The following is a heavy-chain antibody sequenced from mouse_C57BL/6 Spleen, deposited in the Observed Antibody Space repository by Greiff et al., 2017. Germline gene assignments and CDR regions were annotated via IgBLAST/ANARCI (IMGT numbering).Heavy chain of an antibody. Sequence: DVHLVESGGDLVKPGGSLKLSCAASGFTFSSYGMSWVRQTPDKRLEWVATISSGGSYTYYPDSVKGRFTISRDNAKNTLYLQMSSLKSEDTAMYCCARLYGSSRYYAMDYWGQGTSVTVSS. CDR3: ARLYGSSRYYAMDY. D-gene: IGHD1-1*01. CDR2: ISSGGSYT. CDR1: GFTFSSYG. J-gene: IGHJ4*01. V-gene: IGHV5-6*01.